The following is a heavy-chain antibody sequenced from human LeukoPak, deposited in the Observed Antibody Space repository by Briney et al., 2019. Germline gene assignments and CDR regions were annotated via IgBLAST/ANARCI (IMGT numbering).Heavy chain of an antibody. Sequence: SETLSLTCADSGGSISSSNWWSWVRQPPGKGLEWIGEIYHSGSTDYNPSLKSRVTMSVDKSKNQFSLKLRTVTAADTAVYYCARDRVVRGWYFDLWGRGTLVTVSS. CDR3: ARDRVVRGWYFDL. D-gene: IGHD3-10*01. V-gene: IGHV4-4*02. CDR1: GGSISSSNW. CDR2: IYHSGST. J-gene: IGHJ2*01.